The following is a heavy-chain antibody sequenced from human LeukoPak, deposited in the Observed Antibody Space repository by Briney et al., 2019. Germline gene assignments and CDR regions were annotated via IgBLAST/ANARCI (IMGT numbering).Heavy chain of an antibody. CDR3: AKGHTTTWTFFDY. V-gene: IGHV3-30*18. CDR2: VSYDGSYK. D-gene: IGHD1-1*01. J-gene: IGHJ4*02. CDR1: GFTFSSYG. Sequence: QTGGSLRLSCAASGFTFSSYGIHWVRQSPGKGLQWVAIVSYDGSYKYYADSVKGRFTISRDNSRTTLYLQMNSLRTEDTAIYYCAKGHTTTWTFFDYWGQGTLVTVSS.